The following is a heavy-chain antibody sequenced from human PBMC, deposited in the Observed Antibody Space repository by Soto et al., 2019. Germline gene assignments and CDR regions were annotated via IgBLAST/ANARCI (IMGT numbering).Heavy chain of an antibody. J-gene: IGHJ6*04. CDR2: ISGSGGST. CDR1: GFTFSSYA. V-gene: IGHV3-23*01. CDR3: AREVDFWGGRKNGMDV. D-gene: IGHD3-3*01. Sequence: LRLSCAPSGFTFSSYAMSWVRQSPGKVLEWVSAISGSGGSTYYADSVKGRFTISRDNARNSLYLQMNSLRVEDTAVYYCAREVDFWGGRKNGMDVWGKGTAVTAYS.